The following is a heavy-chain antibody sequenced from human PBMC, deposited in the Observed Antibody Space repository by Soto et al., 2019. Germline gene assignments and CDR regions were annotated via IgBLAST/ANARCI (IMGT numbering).Heavy chain of an antibody. CDR1: GGSISSGDYY. Sequence: QVQLQESGPGLVKPSQTLSLTCTVSGGSISSGDYYWSWIRQPPGKGLEWIGYIYYSGSTYYNPSLKSRVTISVDTSKNQFSLKLSSVTAADTAVYYCARVTDYVWGSSFRDYWGQGTLVTVSS. J-gene: IGHJ4*02. CDR2: IYYSGST. CDR3: ARVTDYVWGSSFRDY. D-gene: IGHD3-16*01. V-gene: IGHV4-30-4*01.